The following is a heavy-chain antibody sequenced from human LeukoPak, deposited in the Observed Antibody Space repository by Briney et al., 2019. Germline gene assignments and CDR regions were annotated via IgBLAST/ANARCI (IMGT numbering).Heavy chain of an antibody. CDR2: ISSSSSTI. J-gene: IGHJ4*02. V-gene: IGHV3-48*04. CDR3: AREEGDTAMGHFDY. CDR1: GFTFSSYS. Sequence: GGSLRLSCAASGFTFSSYSMNWVRQAPGKGLEGVSYISSSSSTIYYADSVKGRFTISRDNAENSLYLQMNSLRAEDTAVYYCAREEGDTAMGHFDYWGQGTLVTVSS. D-gene: IGHD5-18*01.